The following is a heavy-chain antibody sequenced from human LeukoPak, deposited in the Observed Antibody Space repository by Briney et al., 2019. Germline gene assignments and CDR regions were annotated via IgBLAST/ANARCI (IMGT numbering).Heavy chain of an antibody. CDR2: ISAYNGKT. Sequence: ASVKVSCKASGYTFTSYGISWVRQAPGRGLEWMIWISAYNGKTNYAQTVQGRVTMTTDTSTSTAYMELRSLRSDDTAVYYCARDGRWELLRWFDPWGQGTLVTVSS. D-gene: IGHD1-26*01. CDR3: ARDGRWELLRWFDP. V-gene: IGHV1-18*01. CDR1: GYTFTSYG. J-gene: IGHJ5*02.